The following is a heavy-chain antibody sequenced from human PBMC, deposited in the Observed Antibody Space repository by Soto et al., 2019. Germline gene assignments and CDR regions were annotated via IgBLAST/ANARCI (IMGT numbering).Heavy chain of an antibody. CDR3: ARGSKGYYYGSSQARYWYYYYSMDG. J-gene: IGHJ6*02. CDR2: ISYDGSNK. Sequence: GGSLRLSCAASGFNFSSYAMHWVRQAPGKGLEWVAVISYDGSNKYYADSVKGRFTISRDNSKNTLYLQMNSLRAEDTAVYYCARGSKGYYYGSSQARYWYYYYSMDGWGQGTTVTVSS. D-gene: IGHD3-10*01. V-gene: IGHV3-30-3*01. CDR1: GFNFSSYA.